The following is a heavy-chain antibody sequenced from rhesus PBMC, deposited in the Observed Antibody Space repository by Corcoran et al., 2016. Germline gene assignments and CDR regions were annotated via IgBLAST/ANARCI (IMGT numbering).Heavy chain of an antibody. V-gene: IGHV4-122*02. CDR2: IAYSGST. J-gene: IGHJ4*01. CDR1: GYSISSDYY. D-gene: IGHD1-7*02. Sequence: QVQLQESGPGLVKPSETLSLTCAVSGYSISSDYYWSWIRQPPEKGLEWIGYIAYSGSTRYTPSLKSRVTISRDTSKNQFSLKLSSVTAADTAVYYCARDSATGTTALDFDYWGQGVLVTVSS. CDR3: ARDSATGTTALDFDY.